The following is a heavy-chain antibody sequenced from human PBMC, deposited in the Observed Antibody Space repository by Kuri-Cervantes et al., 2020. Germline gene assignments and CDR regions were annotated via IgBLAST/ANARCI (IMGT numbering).Heavy chain of an antibody. V-gene: IGHV1-69*13. J-gene: IGHJ5*02. CDR3: ASPRDYGDYVWFDP. Sequence: SVKVSCKASGYTFTSYGISWVRQAPGQGLEWMGGIIPIFGTANYAQKFQGRVTITADESTSTAYMELSSLRSEDTAVYYCASPRDYGDYVWFDPWGQGTPVTVSS. CDR1: GYTFTSYG. CDR2: IIPIFGTA. D-gene: IGHD4-17*01.